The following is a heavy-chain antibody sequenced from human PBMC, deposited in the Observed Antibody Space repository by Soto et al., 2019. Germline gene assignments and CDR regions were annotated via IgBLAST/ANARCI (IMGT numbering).Heavy chain of an antibody. CDR3: ARDIRVGATSRWFDP. Sequence: SSETLSLTCTVSGGSFSGYFWTWIRQPPGKGLEWLAEINHSGITNYNPSVESRVSMSVDTSKNQFSLKLSSVTAADTAVYYCARDIRVGATSRWFDPWGQGTLVT. J-gene: IGHJ5*02. CDR2: INHSGIT. V-gene: IGHV4-34*10. D-gene: IGHD1-26*01. CDR1: GGSFSGYF.